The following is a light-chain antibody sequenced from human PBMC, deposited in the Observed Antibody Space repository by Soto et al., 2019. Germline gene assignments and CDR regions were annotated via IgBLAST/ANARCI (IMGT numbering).Light chain of an antibody. CDR1: QSVTNN. CDR2: VAS. Sequence: EIVMTQSPATLSVSPGERVTLSCRASQSVTNNLAWYQQKPGQAPRLLIYVASTRAPGIPDRFSGSGSETDFTLTISRLEPEDFALYYCQQYGSSAPITFGQGTRLEIK. J-gene: IGKJ5*01. V-gene: IGKV3-20*01. CDR3: QQYGSSAPIT.